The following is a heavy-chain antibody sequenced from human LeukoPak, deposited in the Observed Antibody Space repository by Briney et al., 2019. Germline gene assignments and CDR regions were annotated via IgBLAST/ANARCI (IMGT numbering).Heavy chain of an antibody. CDR1: GYTFTAYY. V-gene: IGHV1-2*02. Sequence: ASVKVSCKASGYTFTAYYMHWVRQAPGRGLEWVGWINPNSGDTDFAQNFQGRVTMTRDTSISTVYMELTSLRSDDTAVYYCAGGTTNTKGAFDMWGQGTMVTVSS. CDR3: AGGTTNTKGAFDM. J-gene: IGHJ3*02. D-gene: IGHD2-8*01. CDR2: INPNSGDT.